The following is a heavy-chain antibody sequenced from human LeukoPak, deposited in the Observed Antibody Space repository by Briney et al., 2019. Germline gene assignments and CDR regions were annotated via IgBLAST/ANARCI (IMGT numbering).Heavy chain of an antibody. CDR1: GFTFSSYS. CDR3: ARDNVDTVLDY. CDR2: ISSSSSYI. Sequence: GGSLRLSCAAPGFTFSSYSMNWVRQAPGKGLEWVSSISSSSSYIYYADSVKGRFTISRDNAKNSLYLQMNSLRAEDTAVYYCARDNVDTVLDYWGQGTLVTVSS. J-gene: IGHJ4*02. V-gene: IGHV3-21*01. D-gene: IGHD5-18*01.